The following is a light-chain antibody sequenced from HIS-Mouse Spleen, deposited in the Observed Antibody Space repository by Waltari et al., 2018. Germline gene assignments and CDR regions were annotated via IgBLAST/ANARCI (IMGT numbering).Light chain of an antibody. CDR2: EDS. CDR3: YSTDSSGNHRV. CDR1: ALPKQY. Sequence: SYELTPPPSVSVSPGQPARITCSGDALPKQYAYRYQQKPGQAPVLVIYEDSKRPSGIPERFSGSSSGTMATLTISGAQVEDEADYYCYSTDSSGNHRVFGGGTKLTVL. V-gene: IGLV3-10*01. J-gene: IGLJ2*01.